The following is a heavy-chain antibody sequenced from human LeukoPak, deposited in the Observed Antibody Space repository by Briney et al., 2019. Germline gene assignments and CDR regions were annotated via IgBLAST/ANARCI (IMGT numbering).Heavy chain of an antibody. J-gene: IGHJ5*02. V-gene: IGHV1-69*04. CDR3: APYVWGSYRLSRSDP. Sequence: AASVKVSCKASGGTFSSYAISWVRQAPGQGLEWMGRIIPIHGIANYAQKFQGRVTITADKSTSTAYMELSSLRSEDTAVYYCAPYVWGSYRLSRSDPWGQGTLVTVSS. CDR2: IIPIHGIA. CDR1: GGTFSSYA. D-gene: IGHD3-16*02.